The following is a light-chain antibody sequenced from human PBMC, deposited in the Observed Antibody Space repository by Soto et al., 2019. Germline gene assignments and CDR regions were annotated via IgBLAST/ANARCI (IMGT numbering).Light chain of an antibody. V-gene: IGKV1-27*01. CDR2: AAF. J-gene: IGKJ1*01. CDR3: QKYDSAPWT. Sequence: DLQMTQSPSSLSASVGDSVTITCRASQGISNFLAWYQQKPGKVPKLLIYAAFTLQSGVPSRFSGSGSATDSTLTISSLQPEDVATYYCQKYDSAPWTFGQGTKVEIK. CDR1: QGISNF.